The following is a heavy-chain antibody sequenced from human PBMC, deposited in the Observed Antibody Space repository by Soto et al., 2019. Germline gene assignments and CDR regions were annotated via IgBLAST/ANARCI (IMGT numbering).Heavy chain of an antibody. D-gene: IGHD6-19*01. J-gene: IGHJ4*02. V-gene: IGHV2-5*02. Sequence: QITLKESGPALVKPTQTLTLTCTFSGFSLSTSAVGVGWIRQPPGKALEWLAMIYWDDDKRYSPSLKSRLTITKDTSKSRVVLTMTNMDPVDTATYYCGHSKGLAEAGPDRKNVFHYWGQGILVTVSS. CDR3: GHSKGLAEAGPDRKNVFHY. CDR2: IYWDDDK. CDR1: GFSLSTSAVG.